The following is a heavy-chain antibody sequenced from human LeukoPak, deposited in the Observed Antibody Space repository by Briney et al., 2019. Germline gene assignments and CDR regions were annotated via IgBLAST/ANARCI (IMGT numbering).Heavy chain of an antibody. CDR3: ARCSTEQQLVLWFDP. CDR2: INPNSGGT. D-gene: IGHD6-13*01. J-gene: IGHJ5*02. V-gene: IGHV1-2*02. Sequence: ASVKVSCKASGYTFTGYYMHWVRQAPGQGLEWMGWINPNSGGTNYAQKFQGRVTMTRDTSISTAYMELSRLRSDDTAVYYCARCSTEQQLVLWFDPWGQGTLVTVSS. CDR1: GYTFTGYY.